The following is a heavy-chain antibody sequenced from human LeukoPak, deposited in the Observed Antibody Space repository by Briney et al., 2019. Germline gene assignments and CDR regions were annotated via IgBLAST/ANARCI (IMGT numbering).Heavy chain of an antibody. V-gene: IGHV1-18*04. CDR1: GYTFTTYG. CDR3: ARELSADTSVGHLAY. J-gene: IGHJ4*02. D-gene: IGHD5-18*01. Sequence: ASVKVSCKASGYTFTTYGITWVRQAPGQGLEWMGYISAYSGNTNYAQKLQGRVTMTTDTSTTTAYMELRSLRSDDTAVYYCARELSADTSVGHLAYWGQGTLVTVSS. CDR2: ISAYSGNT.